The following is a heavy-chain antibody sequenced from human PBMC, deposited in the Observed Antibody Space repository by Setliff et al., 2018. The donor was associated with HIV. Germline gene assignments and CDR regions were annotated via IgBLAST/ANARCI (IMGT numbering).Heavy chain of an antibody. CDR1: GGSISTYF. Sequence: SETLSLTCTVSGGSISTYFWTWIRQPPGKGLEWIGYIYTSGSTNYNPSLKSRVTISVDTSKNQFSLKLSSVTVAATAVYYCARGSFIGDYYYFDYWGQGTLVTVS. CDR3: ARGSFIGDYYYFDY. CDR2: IYTSGST. V-gene: IGHV4-4*08. D-gene: IGHD3-10*01. J-gene: IGHJ4*02.